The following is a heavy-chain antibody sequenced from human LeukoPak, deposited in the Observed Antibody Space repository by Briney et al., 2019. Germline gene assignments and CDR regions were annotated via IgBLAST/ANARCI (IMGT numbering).Heavy chain of an antibody. CDR1: GFTFSSYG. CDR2: IGGRDGST. D-gene: IGHD3-10*01. J-gene: IGHJ4*02. Sequence: AGGSLRLSRAASGFTFSSYGMSWVRQAPGKGLEWVSAIGGRDGSTYYADSVKGRFTISRDNSKNTLYVQMNSLRAEDTAVYYCAKGHYYGSGSLDYWGQGTLVTVSS. V-gene: IGHV3-23*01. CDR3: AKGHYYGSGSLDY.